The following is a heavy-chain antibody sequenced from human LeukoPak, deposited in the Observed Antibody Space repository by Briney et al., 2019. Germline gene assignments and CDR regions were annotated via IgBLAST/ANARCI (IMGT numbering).Heavy chain of an antibody. CDR1: GGSFSGYH. CDR3: ARARKQQLVRQRFYYYYMDV. CDR2: INHSGST. Sequence: SETLSLTCAVYGGSFSGYHWSWIRQPPGKGLEWIGEINHSGSTNYNPSLKSRVTISVDTSKNQFPLKLSSVTAADTAVYYCARARKQQLVRQRFYYYYMDVWGKGTTVTVSS. V-gene: IGHV4-34*01. J-gene: IGHJ6*03. D-gene: IGHD6-13*01.